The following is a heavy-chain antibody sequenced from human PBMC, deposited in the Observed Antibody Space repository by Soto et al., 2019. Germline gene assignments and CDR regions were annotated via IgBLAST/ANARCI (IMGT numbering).Heavy chain of an antibody. V-gene: IGHV4-31*03. J-gene: IGHJ5*02. D-gene: IGHD5-18*01. CDR2: IYYSGST. Sequence: SETLSLTCTVSGGSISSGGYYWSWIRQHPGKGLEWIGYIYYSGSTYYNPSLKSRVTISVDTSKNQFSLKLSSVTAADTAVYYCARALGAWDTAMAGEADRFDPWGQGTLVTVSS. CDR3: ARALGAWDTAMAGEADRFDP. CDR1: GGSISSGGYY.